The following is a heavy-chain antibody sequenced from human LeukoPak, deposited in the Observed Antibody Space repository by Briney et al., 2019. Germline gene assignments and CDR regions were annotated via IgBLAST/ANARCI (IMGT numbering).Heavy chain of an antibody. CDR2: ISYDGSNK. J-gene: IGHJ4*02. V-gene: IGHV3-30*03. CDR3: ARDSTMVRGLTYYPGSFDY. CDR1: GFTFSSYG. D-gene: IGHD3-10*01. Sequence: QAGGSLRLSCAASGFTFSSYGMHWVRQAPGKGLEWVAVISYDGSNKYFADSVKGRFTISRDNSKNTLYLQMNSLRAEDMAVYYCARDSTMVRGLTYYPGSFDYWGQGALVTVSS.